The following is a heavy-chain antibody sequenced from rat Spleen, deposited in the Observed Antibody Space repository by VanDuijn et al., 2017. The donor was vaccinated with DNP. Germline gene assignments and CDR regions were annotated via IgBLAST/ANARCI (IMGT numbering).Heavy chain of an antibody. V-gene: IGHV5S10*01. J-gene: IGHJ4*01. CDR1: GFTFSDYN. CDR3: ATFEGRDA. Sequence: EVQLVESGGGLVQPGRSLKLSCAASGFTFSDYNMAWVRQAPEKGLEWVATISPSGGSIYYRDSVKGRFTISRDNARSTLFLQMDSLRSEDSATYYCATFEGRDAWGQGTSVTVSS. D-gene: IGHD1-11*01. CDR2: ISPSGGSI.